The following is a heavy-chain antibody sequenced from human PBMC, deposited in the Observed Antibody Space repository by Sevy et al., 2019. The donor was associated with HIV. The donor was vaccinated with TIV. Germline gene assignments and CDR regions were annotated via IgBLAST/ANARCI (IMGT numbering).Heavy chain of an antibody. Sequence: GGSLRLSCAASGFPFSNFAMSWVRQAPGKGLGLVSTLIGGGSRTYYANSVTGRFITSRDNSRNTLYLQMTSRRAEDTAIYYCAKRRVQSGRSGGGANYGMDVCGRGTTVTVSS. CDR2: LIGGGSRT. D-gene: IGHD2-8*02. J-gene: IGHJ6*02. CDR1: GFPFSNFA. V-gene: IGHV3-23*01. CDR3: AKRRVQSGRSGGGANYGMDV.